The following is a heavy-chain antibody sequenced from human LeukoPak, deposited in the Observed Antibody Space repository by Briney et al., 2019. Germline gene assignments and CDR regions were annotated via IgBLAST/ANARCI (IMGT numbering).Heavy chain of an antibody. CDR2: INQDESDK. Sequence: PGGSLRLFCAASGFTFSDSWMTWVRQAPGKGLEWVANINQDESDKYYADSVKGRFTISRDNAKNSLYVQMNSLRVEDTAVYYCARGHYGMDVWGQGTTVTVSS. V-gene: IGHV3-7*01. CDR3: ARGHYGMDV. CDR1: GFTFSDSW. J-gene: IGHJ6*02.